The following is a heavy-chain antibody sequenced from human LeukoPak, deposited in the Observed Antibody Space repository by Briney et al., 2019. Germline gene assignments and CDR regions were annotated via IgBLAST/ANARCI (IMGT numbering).Heavy chain of an antibody. Sequence: GGSLRLSCAAYGFTFSNFGMYWVRQAPGKGLEWVAVISYDGSNKFHADSVKGRFTISRDNSKNTLYLQMNSLRLDDTAVYYCAREVGGGATNYFDYWGQRTLVTVSS. CDR2: ISYDGSNK. V-gene: IGHV3-30-3*01. J-gene: IGHJ4*02. CDR3: AREVGGGATNYFDY. D-gene: IGHD1-26*01. CDR1: GFTFSNFG.